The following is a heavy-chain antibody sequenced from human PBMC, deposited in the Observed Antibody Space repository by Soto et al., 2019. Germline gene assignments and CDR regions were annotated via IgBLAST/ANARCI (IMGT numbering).Heavy chain of an antibody. Sequence: QVQLQESGPGLVKPSQTLSLTCTVSGGSISSGGYYWSWIRQHPGKGLEWIGYIYYSGSTYYNPSLKERVTISVDTSKNQFSLKLSSVTAADTAVYYCASTHSRSSWSRGWAFDIWGQGTMVTVSS. CDR1: GGSISSGGYY. D-gene: IGHD6-13*01. J-gene: IGHJ3*02. CDR3: ASTHSRSSWSRGWAFDI. CDR2: IYYSGST. V-gene: IGHV4-31*03.